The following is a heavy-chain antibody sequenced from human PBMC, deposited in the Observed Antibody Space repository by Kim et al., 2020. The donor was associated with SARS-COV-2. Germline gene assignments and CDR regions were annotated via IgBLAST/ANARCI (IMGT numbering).Heavy chain of an antibody. Sequence: SETLSLTCTVSGGSISSSSYYWGWIRQPPGKGLEWIGSIYYSGSTYYNPSLKSRVTISVDTSKNQFSLKLSSVTAADTAVYYCARIMVDTGEYYFDYWG. J-gene: IGHJ4*01. V-gene: IGHV4-39*01. D-gene: IGHD3-10*01. CDR3: ARIMVDTGEYYFDY. CDR1: GGSISSSSYY. CDR2: IYYSGST.